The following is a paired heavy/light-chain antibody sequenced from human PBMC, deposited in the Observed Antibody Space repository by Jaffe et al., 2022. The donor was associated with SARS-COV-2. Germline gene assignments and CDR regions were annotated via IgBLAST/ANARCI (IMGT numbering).Heavy chain of an antibody. Sequence: ELQLVESGGVVVQPGGSLRLSCAASGFTFGDYSMHWVRQRPGRGLEWVSLISWNGDSTYYADSVKGRFTISRDNSKNSLYLQMNSLTSEDTALYYCAKDRRAIGEGYMDVWGKGTTVTVSS. CDR2: ISWNGDST. V-gene: IGHV3-43*01. CDR1: GFTFGDYS. CDR3: AKDRRAIGEGYMDV. J-gene: IGHJ6*03. D-gene: IGHD3-10*01.
Light chain of an antibody. CDR3: SSYTSSSTLYV. Sequence: QSALTQPASVSGSPGQSITISCTGTSSDVGYGYVSWYQQHPGKAPKLMIFDVSNRPSGVSNRFSGSKSGNTASLTISGLRAEDEADYYCSSYTSSSTLYVFGTGTEVTVL. J-gene: IGLJ1*01. CDR2: DVS. V-gene: IGLV2-14*01. CDR1: SSDVGYGY.